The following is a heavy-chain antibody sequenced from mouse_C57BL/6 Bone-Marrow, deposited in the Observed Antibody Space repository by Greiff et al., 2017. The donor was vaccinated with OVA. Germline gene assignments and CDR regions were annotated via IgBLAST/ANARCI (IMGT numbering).Heavy chain of an antibody. D-gene: IGHD2-2*01. Sequence: EVNLVESGGGLVKPGGSLKLSCAASGFTFSSYAMSWVRQTPEKRLEWVATISAGGGYTYYPANVKGRFTISRDNAKNNLYLQMSHLKSEDTAMYYCARENGYYLDYWGQGTTLTVSS. J-gene: IGHJ2*01. CDR2: ISAGGGYT. CDR1: GFTFSSYA. V-gene: IGHV5-4*01. CDR3: ARENGYYLDY.